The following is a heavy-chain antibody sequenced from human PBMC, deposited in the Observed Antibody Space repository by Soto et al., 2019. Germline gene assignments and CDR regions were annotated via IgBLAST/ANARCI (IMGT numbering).Heavy chain of an antibody. J-gene: IGHJ2*01. V-gene: IGHV4-4*07. CDR3: ARDEYYYDSSGSRTWYFDL. CDR2: IYSSGET. Sequence: KPSETLSLTCTVSSDSIGGLYWTWIRQPAGKGLEWIGRIYSSGETNYNPSLTGRVIMSLDTSKNQFSLKLSSVTAADTAVYYCARDEYYYDSSGSRTWYFDLWGRGTLVTDSS. D-gene: IGHD3-22*01. CDR1: SDSIGGLY.